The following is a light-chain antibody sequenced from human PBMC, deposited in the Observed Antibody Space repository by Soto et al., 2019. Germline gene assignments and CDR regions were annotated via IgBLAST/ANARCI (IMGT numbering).Light chain of an antibody. CDR2: DVS. CDR1: SSDVGGYSY. V-gene: IGLV2-11*01. Sequence: QSVLTQPASVSGSPGQSITISCTGTSSDVGGYSYVSWYQQLPGKAPKLMIYDVSKRPSGVPDRFSGSKSGNTASLTISGLQDEDEADYYCCSYPGSHTWVFGGGTKLTVL. CDR3: CSYPGSHTWV. J-gene: IGLJ3*02.